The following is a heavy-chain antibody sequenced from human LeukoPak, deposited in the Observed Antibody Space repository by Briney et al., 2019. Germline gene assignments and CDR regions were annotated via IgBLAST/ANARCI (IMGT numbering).Heavy chain of an antibody. J-gene: IGHJ4*02. Sequence: PGGSLRLSCAASGFTFGNAWMSWVRQAPGKGLEWVGRIKSKTDGGTTDYAAPVKGRFTISRDDSKNTLYLQMNSLKTEDTAVYYCTTVEQWLAPFDYWGQGTLVTVSS. CDR3: TTVEQWLAPFDY. CDR1: GFTFGNAW. CDR2: IKSKTDGGTT. D-gene: IGHD6-19*01. V-gene: IGHV3-15*01.